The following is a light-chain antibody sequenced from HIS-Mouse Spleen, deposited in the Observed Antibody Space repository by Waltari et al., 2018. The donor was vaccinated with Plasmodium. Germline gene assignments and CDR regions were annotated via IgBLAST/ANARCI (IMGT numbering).Light chain of an antibody. V-gene: IGKV1-5*03. CDR3: QQYNLYT. CDR2: KAS. CDR1: QSISSW. J-gene: IGKJ2*01. Sequence: DIQMTQSPSTLSASVGDRVTITSRASQSISSWLAWYQQKPGKAPKLLIDKASSLESGVPSRFSGSGAANEFTLTISSLEPDEFAAYYCQQYNLYTFGQGTKLEIK.